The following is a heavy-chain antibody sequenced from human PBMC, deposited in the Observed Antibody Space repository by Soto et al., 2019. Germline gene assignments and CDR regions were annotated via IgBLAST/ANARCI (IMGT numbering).Heavy chain of an antibody. V-gene: IGHV1-18*04. Sequence: VDSVQVSCKASGYTFTSYGISWVRQAPGQGLEWMGWISAYNGNTNYVQKLQGRVTMTTDTSTSTAYMELRSLRSDDTAVYYCARQAVLWGTGAGTDFPYPGTEVWGQ. CDR3: ARQAVLWGTGAGTDFPYPGTEV. J-gene: IGHJ6*02. CDR1: GYTFTSYG. D-gene: IGHD3-10*01. CDR2: ISAYNGNT.